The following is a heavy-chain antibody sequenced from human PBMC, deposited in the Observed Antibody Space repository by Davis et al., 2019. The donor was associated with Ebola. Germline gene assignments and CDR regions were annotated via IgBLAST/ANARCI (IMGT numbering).Heavy chain of an antibody. V-gene: IGHV3-30-3*01. CDR3: ARGGGSTIAAAGTHHYLDY. Sequence: PGGSLRLSCAASGFTFSSYAMTWVRQAPGKGLEWVAVISYDGSNKFYADSVQGRFTISRHNSMNTLSLQMNSLRAEDTAVYYCARGGGSTIAAAGTHHYLDYWGQGTLVTVSS. D-gene: IGHD6-13*01. CDR2: ISYDGSNK. J-gene: IGHJ4*02. CDR1: GFTFSSYA.